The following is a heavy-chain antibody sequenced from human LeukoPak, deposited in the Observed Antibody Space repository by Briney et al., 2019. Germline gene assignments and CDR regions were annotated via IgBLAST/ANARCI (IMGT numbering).Heavy chain of an antibody. J-gene: IGHJ1*01. Sequence: PGGSLRLSCAASGFTFSSYAMSWVRQAPGKGVEWVSAMSGSGGSTYYADSVKGRFTISRDNSKNTLYLQMNSLRAEDTAVYYCAKHGSRSSWYAYMGYWGQGTLVTVSS. D-gene: IGHD6-13*01. CDR3: AKHGSRSSWYAYMGY. V-gene: IGHV3-23*01. CDR2: MSGSGGST. CDR1: GFTFSSYA.